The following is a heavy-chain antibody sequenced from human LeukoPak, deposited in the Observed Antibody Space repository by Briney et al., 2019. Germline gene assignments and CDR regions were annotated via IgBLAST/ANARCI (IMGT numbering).Heavy chain of an antibody. J-gene: IGHJ5*02. V-gene: IGHV5-51*01. CDR1: GYSINNYW. Sequence: GESLKISCKGSGYSINNYWIGWVRQMPGKGLEWMGIIYPADSDIRYSPSFQGQVTIPADKSISTAYLQWSSLKASDTAIYYCARQEYCSGGSCYTWFDPWGQGTLVIVSS. CDR2: IYPADSDI. D-gene: IGHD2-15*01. CDR3: ARQEYCSGGSCYTWFDP.